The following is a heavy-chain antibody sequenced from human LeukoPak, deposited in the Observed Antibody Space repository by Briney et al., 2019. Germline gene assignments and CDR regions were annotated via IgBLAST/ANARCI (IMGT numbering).Heavy chain of an antibody. Sequence: GGSLRLSCAASGFTFSTYNMNWVRQAPGKGLEWVSYISSSSSTIYYADSVKGRFTVSRDNAKNSLYLQMNSLRDEDTAVYYCAREDDILTGSFDYWGQGTLVTVSS. V-gene: IGHV3-48*02. CDR3: AREDDILTGSFDY. CDR2: ISSSSSTI. CDR1: GFTFSTYN. D-gene: IGHD3-9*01. J-gene: IGHJ4*02.